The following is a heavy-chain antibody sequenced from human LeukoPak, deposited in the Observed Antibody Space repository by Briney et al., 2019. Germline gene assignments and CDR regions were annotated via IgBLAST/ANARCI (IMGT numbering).Heavy chain of an antibody. CDR2: INPNSGGT. V-gene: IGHV1-2*04. Sequence: ASVKVSCKASGYTFTGYYMHWVRQAPGQGLEWMGWINPNSGGTNYAQKFQGWVTMTRDTSISTAYMELSRLRSDDTAVYYCARDHLGLGVVPAAVYYFDYWGQGTLVTVSS. CDR3: ARDHLGLGVVPAAVYYFDY. J-gene: IGHJ4*02. D-gene: IGHD2-2*01. CDR1: GYTFTGYY.